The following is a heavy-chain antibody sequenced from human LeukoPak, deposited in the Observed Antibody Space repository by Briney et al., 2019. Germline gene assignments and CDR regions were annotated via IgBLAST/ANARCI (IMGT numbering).Heavy chain of an antibody. CDR1: GGSFSGYY. CDR2: INHSGST. CDR3: ASQSAKYYYDSSGSDY. Sequence: KPSETLSLTCAVYGGSFSGYYWSWIRQPPGKGLEWIGEINHSGSTNYNPSLKSRVTISVDTSKNQFSLKLSSVTAADTAVYYCASQSAKYYYDSSGSDYWGQGTLVTVSS. V-gene: IGHV4-34*01. J-gene: IGHJ4*02. D-gene: IGHD3-22*01.